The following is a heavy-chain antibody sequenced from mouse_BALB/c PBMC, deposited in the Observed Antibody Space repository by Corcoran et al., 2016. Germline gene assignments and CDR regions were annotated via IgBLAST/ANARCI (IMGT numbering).Heavy chain of an antibody. Sequence: EVQLQQSGPELVKPGASVKISCKTSGYTFTDYTMHWVKQSHGKSLEWIGGINPNNGGTSYNQKFKGKATLTVDKSSSTAYMELRSLTSEDSAVYYCARRDTYYGSSYAMDYWGQGTSVTVSS. CDR1: GYTFTDYT. J-gene: IGHJ4*01. CDR2: INPNNGGT. V-gene: IGHV1-18*01. CDR3: ARRDTYYGSSYAMDY. D-gene: IGHD1-1*01.